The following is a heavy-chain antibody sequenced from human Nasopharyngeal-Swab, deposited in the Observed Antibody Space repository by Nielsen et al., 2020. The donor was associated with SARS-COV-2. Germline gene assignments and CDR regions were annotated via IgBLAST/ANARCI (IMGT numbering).Heavy chain of an antibody. CDR3: ATLELLRSFDWLLLNPTHESIDY. D-gene: IGHD3-9*01. Sequence: GESLHLSCAASGFTFATFVLTWVRQAPGKGLHSVPTISGSGDRAYYADPVKGRFTISRDNSKNTLFLQMNSLGVDDTAVYYCATLELLRSFDWLLLNPTHESIDYWGQGTLVTVSS. V-gene: IGHV3-23*01. CDR1: GFTFATFV. J-gene: IGHJ4*02. CDR2: ISGSGDRA.